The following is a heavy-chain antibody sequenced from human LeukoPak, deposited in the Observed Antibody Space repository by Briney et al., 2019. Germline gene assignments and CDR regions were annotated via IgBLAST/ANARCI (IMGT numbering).Heavy chain of an antibody. CDR2: IYPKSGGT. J-gene: IGHJ5*02. Sequence: ASVKVSCKTSGYTFADYYIHWVRQAPGQGLEWMGWIYPKSGGTNSAQKFQGRVTMTRDTSISTAYMELSRLRFDDTAVYYCARVSTSGYRDWLDPWGQGTLVTVTS. CDR3: ARVSTSGYRDWLDP. V-gene: IGHV1-2*02. D-gene: IGHD3-9*01. CDR1: GYTFADYY.